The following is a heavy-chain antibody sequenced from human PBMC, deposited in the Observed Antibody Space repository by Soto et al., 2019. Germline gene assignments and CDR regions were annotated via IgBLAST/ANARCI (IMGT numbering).Heavy chain of an antibody. J-gene: IGHJ5*02. D-gene: IGHD3-9*01. Sequence: GGSLRLPCAASGFTFSNYGMHWVRQAPGKGLELVAVIWYDGSNKYYADSVKGRFTISRDNSKNTLYLQMNSLRAEDTAVYYCARDGYYDILTGYYHINWFDPWGQGTLVTVSS. CDR1: GFTFSNYG. V-gene: IGHV3-33*01. CDR3: ARDGYYDILTGYYHINWFDP. CDR2: IWYDGSNK.